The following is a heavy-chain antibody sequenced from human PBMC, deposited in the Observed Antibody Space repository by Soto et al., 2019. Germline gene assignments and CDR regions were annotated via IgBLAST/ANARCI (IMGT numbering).Heavy chain of an antibody. CDR2: IYYSGST. CDR3: ARWYGGSLDY. D-gene: IGHD4-17*01. V-gene: IGHV4-59*01. J-gene: IGHJ4*02. Sequence: QVQLQESGPGLVKPSETLSLTCTVSGGSISSYYWSWIRQPPGKGLEWIGYIYYSGSTNYNPSLKSRVTISVDTSKNQFSLKLSSGTAADTAVYYCARWYGGSLDYWGQGTLVTVSS. CDR1: GGSISSYY.